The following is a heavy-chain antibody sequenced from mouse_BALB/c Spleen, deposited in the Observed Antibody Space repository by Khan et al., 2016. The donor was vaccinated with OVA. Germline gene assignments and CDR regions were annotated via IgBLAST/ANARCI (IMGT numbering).Heavy chain of an antibody. J-gene: IGHJ4*01. CDR3: ARSWAMDY. V-gene: IGHV5-15*02. Sequence: EVELVESGGGLVQPGGSRKLSCAASGFTFRDYGMAWVRQAPGKGPEWVAFISSLAYSIYYADTVTGRFTISRENAKNTLYLEMSSVRSEDTALYYCARSWAMDYWGQGTSVTVSS. CDR2: ISSLAYSI. CDR1: GFTFRDYG.